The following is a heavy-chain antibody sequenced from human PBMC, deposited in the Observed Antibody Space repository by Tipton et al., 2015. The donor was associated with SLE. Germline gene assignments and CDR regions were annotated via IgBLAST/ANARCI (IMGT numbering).Heavy chain of an antibody. J-gene: IGHJ1*01. CDR2: INPNSGGT. V-gene: IGHV1-2*02. Sequence: QLVQSGAEVKKPGASVKVSCKASGYTFTGYYMHCVRQAPGQGLEWMGWINPNSGGTNYAQKFQGRVTMTRDTSISTAYMELSRLRSDDTAVYYCARSYYYDSSGSLGKYFQHWGPGALVTISS. CDR1: GYTFTGYY. D-gene: IGHD3-22*01. CDR3: ARSYYYDSSGSLGKYFQH.